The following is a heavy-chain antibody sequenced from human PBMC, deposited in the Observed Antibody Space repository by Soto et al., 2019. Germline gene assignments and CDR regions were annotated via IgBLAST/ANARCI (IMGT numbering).Heavy chain of an antibody. CDR1: GYSFPNYW. Sequence: GVSLKISCKGSGYSFPNYWIVWVRQMPGKCLEWMGIIYPGDSDMRFSPSFQGQFTMSADKSISTAYLHWSSLKASDSAMYYCARLMGAATGADYWGQGTLVTVSS. V-gene: IGHV5-51*01. J-gene: IGHJ4*02. D-gene: IGHD2-8*02. CDR2: IYPGDSDM. CDR3: ARLMGAATGADY.